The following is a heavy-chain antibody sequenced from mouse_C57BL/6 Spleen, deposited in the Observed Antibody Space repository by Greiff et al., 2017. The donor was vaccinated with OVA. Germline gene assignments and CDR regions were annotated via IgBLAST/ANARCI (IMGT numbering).Heavy chain of an antibody. CDR1: GFTFSSYT. D-gene: IGHD1-1*01. Sequence: EVQLVESGGGLVKPGGSLKLSCAASGFTFSSYTMSWVRQTPEKRLEWVATISGGGGNTYYPDSVKGRFTISRDNAKNTLYLQMSSLMSEDTALYYCARHGNLSGSSHGRYFGYWGQGTTLTVSS. V-gene: IGHV5-9*01. J-gene: IGHJ2*01. CDR3: ARHGNLSGSSHGRYFGY. CDR2: ISGGGGNT.